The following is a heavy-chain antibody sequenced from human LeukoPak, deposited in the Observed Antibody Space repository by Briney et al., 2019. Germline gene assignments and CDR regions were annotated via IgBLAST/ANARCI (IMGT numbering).Heavy chain of an antibody. CDR3: ARSWIQLWFMLDY. Sequence: GRSLRLSCAASGFTFSSYAMHWVRQAPGKGLEWVAVISYDGSNKYYADSVKGRFTISRDNSKNTLYLQMNSLRAEHTAVYYCARSWIQLWFMLDYWGQGNLVTVSS. J-gene: IGHJ4*02. D-gene: IGHD5-18*01. CDR2: ISYDGSNK. CDR1: GFTFSSYA. V-gene: IGHV3-30-3*01.